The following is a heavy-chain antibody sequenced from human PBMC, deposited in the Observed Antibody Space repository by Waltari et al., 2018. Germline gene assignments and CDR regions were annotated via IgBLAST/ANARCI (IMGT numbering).Heavy chain of an antibody. CDR2: ILYDGSNK. J-gene: IGHJ6*03. Sequence: QVQLVESGGGVVQPGRSRRRSCAASGFTFSSYAMHGVRQAPGKGLEWVAVILYDGSNKCYADYLKGRFTISRDNSKNTLYLQMNSLRAEDTAVYYCARDPQEQLVQDYYYYYMDVWGKGTTVTISS. D-gene: IGHD6-6*01. V-gene: IGHV3-30-3*01. CDR3: ARDPQEQLVQDYYYYYMDV. CDR1: GFTFSSYA.